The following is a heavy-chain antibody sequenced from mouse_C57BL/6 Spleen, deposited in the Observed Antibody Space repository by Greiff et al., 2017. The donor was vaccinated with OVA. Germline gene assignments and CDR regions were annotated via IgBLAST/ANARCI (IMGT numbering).Heavy chain of an antibody. Sequence: VQLQQPGAELVKPGASVKLSCKASGYTFTSYWMHWVKQRPGQGLEWIGMIHPNSGSTNYNEKFKSKATLTVDKSSSTAYMQLSSLTSEDSAVYYCARKVEEEGTYYFDYWGQGTTLTVSS. J-gene: IGHJ2*01. V-gene: IGHV1-64*01. CDR2: IHPNSGST. CDR1: GYTFTSYW. D-gene: IGHD1-1*02. CDR3: ARKVEEEGTYYFDY.